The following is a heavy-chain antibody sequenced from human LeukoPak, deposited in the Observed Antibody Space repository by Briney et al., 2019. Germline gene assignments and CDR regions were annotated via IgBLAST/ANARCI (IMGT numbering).Heavy chain of an antibody. Sequence: GGSLRLSCSASGFTFSRYAMHWVRQAPGKGLEYVSAISSNGGSTYYADSVKGRFTISRDNSKNTLYLQMSSLRAEDTAVYYCTRHVVGIISEDYWGQGTLVTVST. D-gene: IGHD3-10*01. CDR2: ISSNGGST. CDR1: GFTFSRYA. CDR3: TRHVVGIISEDY. J-gene: IGHJ4*02. V-gene: IGHV3-64D*06.